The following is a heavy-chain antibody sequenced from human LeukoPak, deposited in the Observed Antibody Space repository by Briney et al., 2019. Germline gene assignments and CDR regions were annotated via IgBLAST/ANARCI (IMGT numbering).Heavy chain of an antibody. Sequence: SETLSLTCTVSGGSINSGDYYWSWIRQPPGKGLEWIGYIYYSGSTYYDPSLKSRVTISVDTSKNQFSLKLSSVTAADTAVYYCARDGSPAGATSYFDYWGQGTLVTVSS. J-gene: IGHJ4*02. CDR2: IYYSGST. CDR3: ARDGSPAGATSYFDY. CDR1: GGSINSGDYY. V-gene: IGHV4-30-4*08. D-gene: IGHD1-26*01.